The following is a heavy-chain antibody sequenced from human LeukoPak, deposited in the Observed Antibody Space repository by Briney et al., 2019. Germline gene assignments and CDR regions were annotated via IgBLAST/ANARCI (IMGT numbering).Heavy chain of an antibody. CDR3: SRMAVELERHN. Sequence: ASGKVSCKASGYTVTGYYIHWVRQAPGQGLEWTGSINPNSGGTNYAQKFQGRVTMTRDTSISTAYMELSRLRSADTAAYYCSRMAVELERHNWGQGTLVTVSS. CDR1: GYTVTGYY. J-gene: IGHJ4*02. D-gene: IGHD1-1*01. CDR2: INPNSGGT. V-gene: IGHV1-2*02.